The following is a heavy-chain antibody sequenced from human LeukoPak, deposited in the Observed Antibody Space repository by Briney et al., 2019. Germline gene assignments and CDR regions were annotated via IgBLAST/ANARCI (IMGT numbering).Heavy chain of an antibody. J-gene: IGHJ4*02. Sequence: PSETLSLTCSVSVGSLSSYFWSWIRQPPGKGLEWIGYIYYSGSTNYNPSLKSRVTMSVDTAKNQFSLKLTSVTAADTAVYYCARHKIPDDYYSCFDYWGQGTLVTVSS. CDR2: IYYSGST. D-gene: IGHD3-22*01. CDR3: ARHKIPDDYYSCFDY. V-gene: IGHV4-59*08. CDR1: VGSLSSYF.